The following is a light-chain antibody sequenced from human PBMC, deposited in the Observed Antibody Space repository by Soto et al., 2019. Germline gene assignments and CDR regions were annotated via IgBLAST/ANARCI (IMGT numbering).Light chain of an antibody. CDR3: QQRSSWHT. V-gene: IGKV3D-20*02. CDR2: GAS. Sequence: EVVMTQSPATLSVSPGERATLSCRASQSVSSSYLAWYQQKPGQAPRLLIYGASSRATGIPDRFSGSGSGTDFTLTISSLEPEDSAIYYCQQRSSWHTFGQGTKVDIK. CDR1: QSVSSSY. J-gene: IGKJ1*01.